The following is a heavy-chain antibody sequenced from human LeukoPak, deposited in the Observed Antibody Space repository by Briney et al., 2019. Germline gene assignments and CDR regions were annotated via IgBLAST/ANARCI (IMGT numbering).Heavy chain of an antibody. CDR2: IRYDGSNK. CDR3: ARDRGYGSGSYRDY. J-gene: IGHJ4*02. V-gene: IGHV3-30*02. Sequence: SGGSLRLSCAASGFTFSSYGMHWVRQAPGKGLEWVAFIRYDGSNKYYADSVKGRFTISRDNSKNTLYLQMNSLRAEDTAVYYCARDRGYGSGSYRDYWGQGTLVTVSS. D-gene: IGHD3-10*01. CDR1: GFTFSSYG.